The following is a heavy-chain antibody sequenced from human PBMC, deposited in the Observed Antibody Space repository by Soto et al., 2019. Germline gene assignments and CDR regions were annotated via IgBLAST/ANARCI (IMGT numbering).Heavy chain of an antibody. CDR1: GYTFTSYD. CDR3: ARTIAVAGRTHYYFDY. D-gene: IGHD6-19*01. CDR2: MNPNSGNT. V-gene: IGHV1-8*01. J-gene: IGHJ4*02. Sequence: ASVKVSCKASGYTFTSYDINWVRQATGQGLEWMGWMNPNSGNTGYAQKFQGRVTMTRNTSISTAYMELSSQRSEDTAVYYCARTIAVAGRTHYYFDYWGQGTLVTVSS.